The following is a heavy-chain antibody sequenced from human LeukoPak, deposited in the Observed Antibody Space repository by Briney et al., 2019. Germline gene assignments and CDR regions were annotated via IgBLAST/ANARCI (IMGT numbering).Heavy chain of an antibody. CDR2: ISYDGSNK. CDR1: GFTFSSYA. Sequence: GGSLRLSCAASGFTFSSYAMHWVRQAPGKGLEWVAVISYDGSNKYYADSVKGRFTISRDNSKNTLYLQMNSLRAEDTAVYYCARPIAGVGFDPWGQGTLVTVSS. CDR3: ARPIAGVGFDP. V-gene: IGHV3-30-3*01. J-gene: IGHJ5*02. D-gene: IGHD2-21*01.